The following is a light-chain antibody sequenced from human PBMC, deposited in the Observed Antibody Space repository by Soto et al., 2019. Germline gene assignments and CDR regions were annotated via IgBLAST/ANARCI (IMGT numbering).Light chain of an antibody. V-gene: IGKV3-20*01. CDR3: QQYGISPYT. CDR2: GAS. Sequence: EIVLTQSPGTLSFSPGERATLSCRSSQSVRSNYLAWYQQKPGQAPRLLIYGASSRATGIPERFSGSGSGTDFTLIISRLEPADFAVYYCQQYGISPYTFGQGAKLEIK. CDR1: QSVRSNY. J-gene: IGKJ2*01.